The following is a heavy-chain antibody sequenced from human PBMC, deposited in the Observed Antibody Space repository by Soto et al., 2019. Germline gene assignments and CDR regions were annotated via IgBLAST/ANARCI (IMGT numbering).Heavy chain of an antibody. J-gene: IGHJ6*02. D-gene: IGHD3-16*02. CDR3: ARDYLDV. Sequence: PSETLSLTCAVSGDSITSGKWWRWVRQPPGKGLEWIGEVYHSGNTNYNPSLKSRVIISVDKSKNQFSMTLSSVTAADTAVYYCARDYLDVWGQGTTVTVSS. CDR2: VYHSGNT. CDR1: GDSITSGKW. V-gene: IGHV4-4*02.